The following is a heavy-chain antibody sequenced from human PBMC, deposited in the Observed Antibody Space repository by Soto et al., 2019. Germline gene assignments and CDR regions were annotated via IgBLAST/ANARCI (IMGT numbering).Heavy chain of an antibody. D-gene: IGHD5-18*01. Sequence: PSETLSLTCAVSGGSISSGGYSWSWIRQPPGKGLEWIGYIYHSGSTYYNPSLKGRVTISVDRSKNQFSLKLSSVTAADMAVYYCARWRGGIETAMVPQKAGRFDPWGQGTLVTVSS. V-gene: IGHV4-30-2*01. CDR3: ARWRGGIETAMVPQKAGRFDP. J-gene: IGHJ5*01. CDR2: IYHSGST. CDR1: GGSISSGGYS.